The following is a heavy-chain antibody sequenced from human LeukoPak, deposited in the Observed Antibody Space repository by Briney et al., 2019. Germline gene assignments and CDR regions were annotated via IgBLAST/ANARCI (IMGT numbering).Heavy chain of an antibody. D-gene: IGHD5-24*01. CDR3: ARDKDGFHVDY. Sequence: SETLSLTCTVSGGSISYYYWSWIRQPAGKGLECICRIYSSGPPKYNPSLKSRVTMSIDTSKNQFSLMVNSVTAADTAVYYCARDKDGFHVDYWGQGILVTVSS. V-gene: IGHV4-4*07. CDR1: GGSISYYY. J-gene: IGHJ4*02. CDR2: IYSSGPP.